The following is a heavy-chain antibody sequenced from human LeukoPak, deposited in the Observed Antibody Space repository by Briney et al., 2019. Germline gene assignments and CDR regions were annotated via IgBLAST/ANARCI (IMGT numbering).Heavy chain of an antibody. CDR2: ISYDGSNK. CDR1: GFTFSSYA. J-gene: IGHJ4*02. CDR3: AREPQY. V-gene: IGHV3-30-3*01. Sequence: SGGSLRLSCAASGFTFSSYAMHWVRQAPGKGLEWVAVISYDGSNKYYADSVKGRFTISRDNSKNTLYLQMNSLRPDDTAVYYCAREPQYWGRGTLITVSS.